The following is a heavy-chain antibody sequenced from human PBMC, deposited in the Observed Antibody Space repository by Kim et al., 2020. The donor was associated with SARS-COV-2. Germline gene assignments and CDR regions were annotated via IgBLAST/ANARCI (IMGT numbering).Heavy chain of an antibody. D-gene: IGHD1-26*01. J-gene: IGHJ4*02. CDR3: ANSAPIWEPLDY. Sequence: YYADTGKGRFTSSRDNSKNTLYLQMNSLRAEDTAVYYCANSAPIWEPLDYWGQGTLVTVSS. V-gene: IGHV3-23*01.